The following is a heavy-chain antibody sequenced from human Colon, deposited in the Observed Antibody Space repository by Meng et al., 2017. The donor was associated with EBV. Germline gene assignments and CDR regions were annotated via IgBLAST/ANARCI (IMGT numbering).Heavy chain of an antibody. CDR2: IYHSGST. CDR3: ARRRGGSGRDC. CDR1: GGSSSSNGYY. V-gene: IGHV4-39*01. J-gene: IGHJ4*02. D-gene: IGHD3-10*01. Sequence: RRLQGSGPGFVKPSETLSLTCTVSGGSSSSNGYYWDWVRQPPGKGLEWIGAIYHSGSTSYNPSLQSRVTMFVDTSKNQFSLMLTSVTATDTAVYYCARRRGGSGRDCWGQGTLVTVSS.